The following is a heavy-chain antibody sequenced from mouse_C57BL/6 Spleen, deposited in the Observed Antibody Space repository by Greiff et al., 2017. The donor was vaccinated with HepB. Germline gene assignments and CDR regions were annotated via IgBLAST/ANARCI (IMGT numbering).Heavy chain of an antibody. CDR1: GYTFTSYW. CDR2: IYPSDSET. D-gene: IGHD1-1*01. Sequence: QVHVKQSGAELVRPGSSVKLSCKASGYTFTSYWMDWVKQRPGQGLEWIGNIYPSDSETHYNQKFKDKATLTVDKSSSTAYMQLSSLTSEDSAVYYCLLLRGFAYWGQGTLVTVSA. J-gene: IGHJ3*01. V-gene: IGHV1-61*01. CDR3: LLLRGFAY.